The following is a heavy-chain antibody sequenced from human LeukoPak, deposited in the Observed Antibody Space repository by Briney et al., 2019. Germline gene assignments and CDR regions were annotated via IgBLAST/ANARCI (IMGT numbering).Heavy chain of an antibody. J-gene: IGHJ5*02. CDR1: GGSFSGYY. Sequence: KPSETLSLTCAVYGGSFSGYYWSWIRQPPGKGLEWIGEINHSGSTNYNPSLKSRVTISVDTSKNQFSLKLSSVTAADTAVYYCARLGYYGSGSYRSWFDPWGQGTLVTVSS. D-gene: IGHD3-10*01. CDR2: INHSGST. V-gene: IGHV4-34*01. CDR3: ARLGYYGSGSYRSWFDP.